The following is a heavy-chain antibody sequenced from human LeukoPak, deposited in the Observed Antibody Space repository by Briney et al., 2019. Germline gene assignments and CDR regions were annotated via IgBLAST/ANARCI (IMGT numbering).Heavy chain of an antibody. V-gene: IGHV1-2*02. J-gene: IGHJ4*02. CDR3: ARWAGFCTTNNCYNPFDY. Sequence: ASVKVSCKTSGNTFTGYYMHWVRQAPGQGLEWMGWNSPDGGVANYAQKFQGRVTMTRDTSISTAYMDLSSLRSDDTAVYYCARWAGFCTTNNCYNPFDYWGQGTLVTVSS. CDR1: GNTFTGYY. CDR2: NSPDGGVA. D-gene: IGHD2-2*02.